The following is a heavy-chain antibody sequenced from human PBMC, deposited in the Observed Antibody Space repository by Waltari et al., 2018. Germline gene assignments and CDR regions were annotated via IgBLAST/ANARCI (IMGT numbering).Heavy chain of an antibody. CDR3: TRGTYDFWSVTGWFDP. CDR2: IYYSGST. CDR1: GGSISSYY. J-gene: IGHJ5*02. Sequence: QVQLQESGPGLVKPSETLSLTCTVSGGSISSYYWSWIRQPPGKGLEWIGYIYYSGSTNYNPSLKSRVTISVDTSKNQFSLKLSSVTAADTAVYYCTRGTYDFWSVTGWFDPWGQGTLVTVSS. V-gene: IGHV4-59*12. D-gene: IGHD3-3*01.